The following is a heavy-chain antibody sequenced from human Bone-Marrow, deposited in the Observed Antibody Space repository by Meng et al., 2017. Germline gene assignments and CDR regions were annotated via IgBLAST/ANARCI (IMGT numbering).Heavy chain of an antibody. V-gene: IGHV3-21*01. D-gene: IGHD3-22*01. Sequence: GESLKISCAASGFTFSSYSMNWVRQAPGKGLEWVSSISSSSSYIYYADSVKGRFTISRDNAKNSLNLQMNSLRAEDTAVYYCASGYTMIVNWGQGTMVTVSS. CDR2: ISSSSSYI. CDR3: ASGYTMIVN. J-gene: IGHJ3*01. CDR1: GFTFSSYS.